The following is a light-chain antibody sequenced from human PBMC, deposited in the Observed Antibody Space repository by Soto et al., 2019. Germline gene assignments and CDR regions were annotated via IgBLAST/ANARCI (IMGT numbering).Light chain of an antibody. Sequence: QSVLTQPASVSGSPGQSITISCTGTSSDVGGYNYVSWYRQHPGKAPKLIIFDVSNRPSGISNRFSGSKSGNTASLTISGLQTEDEDDYYCSSYTSSSTVVFGGGTKLTVL. CDR3: SSYTSSSTVV. J-gene: IGLJ3*02. V-gene: IGLV2-14*03. CDR1: SSDVGGYNY. CDR2: DVS.